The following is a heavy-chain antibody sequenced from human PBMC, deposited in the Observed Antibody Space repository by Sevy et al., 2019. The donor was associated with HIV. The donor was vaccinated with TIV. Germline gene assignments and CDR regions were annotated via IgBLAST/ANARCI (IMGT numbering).Heavy chain of an antibody. CDR2: IYPSDSET. D-gene: IGHD2-21*02. J-gene: IGHJ4*02. Sequence: GESLKISCMASGYSFSSHWIGWVRQKPGKGLEWGGIIYPSDSETTYSPSFQGQVTISAYKSINTAYLQWSSLKASDSAMYYCSRQKRSADFLDYWGQGTLVTVSS. CDR3: SRQKRSADFLDY. V-gene: IGHV5-51*01. CDR1: GYSFSSHW.